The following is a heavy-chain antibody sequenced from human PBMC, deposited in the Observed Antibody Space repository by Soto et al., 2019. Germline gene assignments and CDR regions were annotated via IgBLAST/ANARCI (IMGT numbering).Heavy chain of an antibody. J-gene: IGHJ4*02. CDR3: ARGNSGKYYFDF. CDR1: GDSLSRGAYY. Sequence: QVQLRESGPGLVKPSQTLSLTCSVSGDSLSRGAYYWTWIRQHPVKGLEWIGYIFYSGSTYYTPSLESRLTISVDTSKNQFSLKLTSPTAADTAVYYCARGNSGKYYFDFWGQGTLVTVSS. D-gene: IGHD3-10*01. CDR2: IFYSGST. V-gene: IGHV4-31*02.